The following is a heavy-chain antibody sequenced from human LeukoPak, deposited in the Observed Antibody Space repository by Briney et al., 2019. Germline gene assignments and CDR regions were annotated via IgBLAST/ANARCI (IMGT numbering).Heavy chain of an antibody. CDR3: ARDSKSVPD. CDR2: ISYDGSNK. V-gene: IGHV3-30-3*01. J-gene: IGHJ4*02. CDR1: GFTFSSYA. D-gene: IGHD3-10*01. Sequence: PGGSLRLSCAASGFTFSSYAMHWVRQAPGKGLEWVAVISYDGSNKYYADSVKGRFTISRDNSKNTLYLQMNSLRAEDTAVYYCARDSKSVPDWGQGTLVTVSS.